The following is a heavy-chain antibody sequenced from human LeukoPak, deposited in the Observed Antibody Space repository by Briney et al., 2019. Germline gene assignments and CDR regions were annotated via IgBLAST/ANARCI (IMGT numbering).Heavy chain of an antibody. D-gene: IGHD3-22*01. V-gene: IGHV1-2*02. CDR2: INPNSGGT. CDR3: AREVHTSGFSDS. J-gene: IGHJ4*02. CDR1: GYAFTGYY. Sequence: ASVKVSCKASGYAFTGYYIYWVRQAPGQGLEWMGWINPNSGGTNYAQTFQGRVTMTRDTSISTAYMELSSLRSDDTAVYYCAREVHTSGFSDSWGQGTLVTVSS.